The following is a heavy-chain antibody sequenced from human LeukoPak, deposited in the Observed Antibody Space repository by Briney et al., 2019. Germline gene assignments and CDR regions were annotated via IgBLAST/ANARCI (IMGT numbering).Heavy chain of an antibody. CDR1: GYTFTSYG. D-gene: IGHD1-7*01. CDR3: ARAGITGTLLGEDY. CDR2: ISAYNGNT. V-gene: IGHV1-18*01. J-gene: IGHJ4*02. Sequence: GASVKVSCKASGYTFTSYGISWARQAPGQGLEWMGWISAYNGNTNYAQKPQGRVTMTTDTSTSTAYMELRSLRSDDTAVYYCARAGITGTLLGEDYWGQGTLVTVSS.